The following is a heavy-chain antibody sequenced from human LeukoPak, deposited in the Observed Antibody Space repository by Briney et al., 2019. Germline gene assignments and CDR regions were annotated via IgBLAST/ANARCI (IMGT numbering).Heavy chain of an antibody. V-gene: IGHV4-61*05. CDR3: ARGVFGVVIIGDYFALDY. D-gene: IGHD3-3*01. CDR2: IYYSGST. CDR1: GDSIRSTSYY. Sequence: SETRSLTCTVSGDSIRSTSYYWAWIRQPPGKGLEWIGYIYYSGSTNYNPSLKSRVTISVDTSKNQFSLKLSSVTAADTAVYYCARGVFGVVIIGDYFALDYWGQGTLVTVSS. J-gene: IGHJ4*02.